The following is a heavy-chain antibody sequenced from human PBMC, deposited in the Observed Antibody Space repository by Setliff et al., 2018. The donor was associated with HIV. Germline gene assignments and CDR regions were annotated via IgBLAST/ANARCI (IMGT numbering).Heavy chain of an antibody. D-gene: IGHD5-18*01. CDR2: IYYSGSA. Sequence: PSETLSLTCTVSGGSISSGGYYWSWTRQHPGKGLEWIGYIYYSGSAYYNPSLKSRFTISVDTSKNQFSLNLTSVTAADTAMYYCARRGKTENSYVLNWFDPWGQGILVTVSS. V-gene: IGHV4-31*03. J-gene: IGHJ5*02. CDR1: GGSISSGGYY. CDR3: ARRGKTENSYVLNWFDP.